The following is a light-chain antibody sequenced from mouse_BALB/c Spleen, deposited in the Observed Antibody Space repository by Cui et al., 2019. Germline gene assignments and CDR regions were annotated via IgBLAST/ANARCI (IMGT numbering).Light chain of an antibody. J-gene: IGKJ4*01. CDR2: LTS. CDR3: QQWSSNPVT. CDR1: SSVSY. V-gene: IGKV4-68*01. Sequence: HIVLTQPPVLISASPGGNVPMACSASSSVSYMYWYQQKPRSSPKPWIYLTSNLASGVPARFSGSGSGTYYSLTISSMEAEDAATYYCQQWSSNPVTFGSGTKLEIK.